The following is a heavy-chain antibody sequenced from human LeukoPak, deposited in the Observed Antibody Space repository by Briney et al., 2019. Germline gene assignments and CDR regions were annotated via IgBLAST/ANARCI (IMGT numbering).Heavy chain of an antibody. CDR2: ILGSGGST. V-gene: IGHV3-23*01. D-gene: IGHD3-9*01. J-gene: IGHJ4*02. CDR1: GFTFSNYA. CDR3: AKWGDYDVLTGYFVPDY. Sequence: GASLRLSCAASGFTFSNYAMSWVRQAPGKGLEWVSAILGSGGSTYYADSVKGRFTVSRDNSKSTLYLQMNSLRAEDTALYYCAKWGDYDVLTGYFVPDYWGQGTLVTVSS.